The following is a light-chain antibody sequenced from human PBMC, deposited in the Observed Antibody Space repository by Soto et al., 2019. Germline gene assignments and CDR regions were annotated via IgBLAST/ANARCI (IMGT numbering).Light chain of an antibody. Sequence: EIQMTQSPSSLPASVGDRVTITCRASQGISSYLGWYQQKPGKAPNLLIYDASTLHSGVPSRFSGGGSGTDFTLTISSLQPEDFATYYCQQVNVYPSTFGGGTKVDIK. CDR3: QQVNVYPST. V-gene: IGKV1-9*01. CDR1: QGISSY. CDR2: DAS. J-gene: IGKJ4*01.